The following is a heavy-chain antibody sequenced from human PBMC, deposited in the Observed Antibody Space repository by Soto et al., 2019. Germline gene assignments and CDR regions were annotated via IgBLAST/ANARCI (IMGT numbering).Heavy chain of an antibody. J-gene: IGHJ4*02. D-gene: IGHD2-21*01. CDR2: IWSDGSNQ. Sequence: GGSLRLSCTASGFTFRSCAMHWVRQAPGKGLEWVAVIWSDGSNQYYGDSVKGRFSISRDNSRNTLYLQMNSLRAEDTAVYFCARDTVPIAVVDYFDHWGQGTLVTVSS. CDR3: ARDTVPIAVVDYFDH. V-gene: IGHV3-33*01. CDR1: GFTFRSCA.